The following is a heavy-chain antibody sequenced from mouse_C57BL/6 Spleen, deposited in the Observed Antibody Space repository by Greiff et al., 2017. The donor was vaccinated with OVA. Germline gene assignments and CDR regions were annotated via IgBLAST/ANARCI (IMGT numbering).Heavy chain of an antibody. Sequence: EVQLVESGGGLVKPGGSLKLSCAASGFTFSSYTMSWVRQTPEKRLEWVATISGGGGNTYYPDSVKGRFTISRDNAKNTLYLQMSSLRSEDTALYYCARQGWGGGDYFDYWGQGTTLTVSS. D-gene: IGHD1-1*02. V-gene: IGHV5-9*01. CDR3: ARQGWGGGDYFDY. J-gene: IGHJ2*01. CDR1: GFTFSSYT. CDR2: ISGGGGNT.